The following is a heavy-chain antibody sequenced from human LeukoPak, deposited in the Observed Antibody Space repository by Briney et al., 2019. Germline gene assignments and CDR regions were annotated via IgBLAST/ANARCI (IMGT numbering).Heavy chain of an antibody. D-gene: IGHD4-23*01. J-gene: IGHJ4*02. V-gene: IGHV3-11*06. CDR1: GFTFSDYY. Sequence: PGGSLRLSCAASGFTFSDYYMTWFRQAPGKGLEWVSYISGGSSYTNFADSVEGRFTISRDNAKNSLYLQMNSLRAEDTAVYYCARVSLLDDGGLGDYWGQGTLVTVSS. CDR3: ARVSLLDDGGLGDY. CDR2: ISGGSSYT.